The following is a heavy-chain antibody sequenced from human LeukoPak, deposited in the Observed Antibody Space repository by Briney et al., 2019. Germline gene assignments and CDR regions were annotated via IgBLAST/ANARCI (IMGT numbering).Heavy chain of an antibody. Sequence: ASETLSLTCTVSGGSISSYYWSWIRQPPGKGLEWIRYIYYSGSTNYNPSLKSRVTISVDTSKNQFSLKLSSVTAADTAVYYCARAPYSGSHYTSPGIYAFDIWGQGTMVTVSS. CDR3: ARAPYSGSHYTSPGIYAFDI. V-gene: IGHV4-59*01. CDR1: GGSISSYY. CDR2: IYYSGST. J-gene: IGHJ3*02. D-gene: IGHD1-26*01.